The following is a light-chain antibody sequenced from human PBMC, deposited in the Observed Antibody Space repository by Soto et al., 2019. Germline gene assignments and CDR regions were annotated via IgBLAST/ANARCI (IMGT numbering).Light chain of an antibody. V-gene: IGKV1-5*03. CDR1: QTISNY. J-gene: IGKJ1*01. CDR3: QQYKSYPWM. CDR2: SVS. Sequence: DIQMTQSPSTLSASIGDRVAITCRASQTISNYLAWYQLKPGKAPKFLIYSVSTLESGVPSRFSGAGSGTEFSLTISSLQPDDFATYYCQQYKSYPWMFGQGTRVEIK.